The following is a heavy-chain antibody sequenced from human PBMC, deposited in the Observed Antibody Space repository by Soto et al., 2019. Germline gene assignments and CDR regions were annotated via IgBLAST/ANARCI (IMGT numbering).Heavy chain of an antibody. CDR1: GVTVSSNY. D-gene: IGHD3-10*01. Sequence: VQLVESGGGLVQPGGSLRLSCAASGVTVSSNYMSWVRQAPGKGLEWVSVIYSGGSTYYADSVKGRFTISRDNSKNTLYLQMNSLRAEDTALYYCARDYYGSGSYIYWGQGTLVTVSS. J-gene: IGHJ4*02. CDR3: ARDYYGSGSYIY. V-gene: IGHV3-66*01. CDR2: IYSGGST.